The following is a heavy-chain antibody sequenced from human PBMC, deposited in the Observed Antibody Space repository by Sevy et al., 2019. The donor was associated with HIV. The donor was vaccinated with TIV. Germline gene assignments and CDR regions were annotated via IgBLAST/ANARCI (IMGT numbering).Heavy chain of an antibody. D-gene: IGHD3-10*01. Sequence: GGSLRLSCAASGFTFSSYAMSWARQAPGKGLEWVSGTSSNGGRKYYADSVKGRFTISRDNSKNTLYQQMNGLRDEDTALYYCAKTTGYSNGGVDYWGQGTLVTVSS. CDR1: GFTFSSYA. CDR3: AKTTGYSNGGVDY. V-gene: IGHV3-23*01. CDR2: TSSNGGRK. J-gene: IGHJ4*02.